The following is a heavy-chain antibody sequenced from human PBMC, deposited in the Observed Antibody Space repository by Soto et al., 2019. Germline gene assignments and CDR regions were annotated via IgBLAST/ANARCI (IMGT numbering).Heavy chain of an antibody. V-gene: IGHV4-59*01. CDR2: IYYSGST. J-gene: IGHJ6*03. Sequence: LEILSLTCTVSGGSIISYYWSWIRQPPGKGLEWIGYIYYSGSTNYNPSLKSRVTISVDTSKNQFSLKLSSVTAADTAVYYCARTPGDYYYYYYMDVWGKGTTVTVSS. CDR1: GGSIISYY. CDR3: ARTPGDYYYYYYMDV.